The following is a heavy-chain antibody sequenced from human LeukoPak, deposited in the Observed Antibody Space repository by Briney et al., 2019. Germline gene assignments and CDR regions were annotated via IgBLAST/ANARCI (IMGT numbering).Heavy chain of an antibody. CDR2: IYYSGST. CDR3: ARGVQLERRGYYYYGMDV. J-gene: IGHJ6*02. V-gene: IGHV4-59*01. CDR1: GGSISSYY. Sequence: SEILSLTCTVSGGSISSYYWSWIRQPPGKGLEWIGYIYYSGSTNYNPSLKSRVTISVDTSKNQFSLKLSSVTAADTAVYYCARGVQLERRGYYYYGMDVWGQGTTVTVSS. D-gene: IGHD1-1*01.